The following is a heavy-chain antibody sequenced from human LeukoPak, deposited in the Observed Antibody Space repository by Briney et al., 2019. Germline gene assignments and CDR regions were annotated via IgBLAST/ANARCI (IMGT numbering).Heavy chain of an antibody. Sequence: GGSLRLSCTGSGFTFGDYDMSWVRQAPGKGLEWISYISSSGSTIYYVDSVKGRFTISRDNANNSLYLQMNSLRAEDTAVYYCARRAGAYSHPYDYWGQGTLVTVSS. CDR2: ISSSGSTI. D-gene: IGHD4/OR15-4a*01. J-gene: IGHJ4*02. V-gene: IGHV3-11*01. CDR3: ARRAGAYSHPYDY. CDR1: GFTFGDYD.